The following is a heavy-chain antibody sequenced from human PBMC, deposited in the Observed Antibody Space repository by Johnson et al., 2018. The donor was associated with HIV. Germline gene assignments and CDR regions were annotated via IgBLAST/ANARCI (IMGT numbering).Heavy chain of an antibody. V-gene: IGHV3-49*04. J-gene: IGHJ3*02. D-gene: IGHD5-24*01. Sequence: VQLVESGGGLVQPGRSLRLSCTASGFTFGDYAMSWVRQAPGKGLEWVGFIRSKAYGGTTEYAASVKGRFTISSDDSKSIAYLQMNSLKTEDTAVYYCTKMSRDAFDIWGQGTMVTVSS. CDR2: IRSKAYGGTT. CDR1: GFTFGDYA. CDR3: TKMSRDAFDI.